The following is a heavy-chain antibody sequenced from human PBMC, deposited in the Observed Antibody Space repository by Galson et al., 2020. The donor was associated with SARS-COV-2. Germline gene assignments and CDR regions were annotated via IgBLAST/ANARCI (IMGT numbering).Heavy chain of an antibody. CDR3: ASDYGTDY. D-gene: IGHD4-17*01. Sequence: SETLSLTCTASGGSITTYYWSWIRQPAGRTLEWIGRIYSSGNANYNPSFKSRVTMSADTSKNQLSLRLNLVTAADTAIYYCASDYGTDYWGHGTLVTVSA. J-gene: IGHJ4*01. CDR1: GGSITTYY. CDR2: IYSSGNA. V-gene: IGHV4-4*07.